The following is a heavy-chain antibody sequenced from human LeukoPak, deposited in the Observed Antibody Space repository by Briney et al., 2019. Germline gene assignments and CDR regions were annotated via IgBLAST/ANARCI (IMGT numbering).Heavy chain of an antibody. D-gene: IGHD2-21*02. J-gene: IGHJ3*02. CDR2: INSRSSTI. CDR3: TSHTGTGDAFRPFHI. V-gene: IGHV3-48*04. CDR1: GFTFSNYL. Sequence: GGSLRLSCVGSGFTFSNYLMNWVRQAPGKGLEWVSFINSRSSTIYYADSVKGRFTISRDNAKNSLYLQMNSLRAEDTAVYYCTSHTGTGDAFRPFHIWGQGTMVTVSS.